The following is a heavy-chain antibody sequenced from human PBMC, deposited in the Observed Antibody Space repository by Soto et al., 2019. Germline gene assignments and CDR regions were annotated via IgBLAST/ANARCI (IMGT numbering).Heavy chain of an antibody. J-gene: IGHJ4*02. D-gene: IGHD2-15*01. CDR1: GFTVSSNY. CDR2: IYSGGST. Sequence: VGSLRLSCAASGFTVSSNYMSWVRQAPGKGLEWVSVIYSGGSTYYADSVKGRFTISRDNSKNTLYLQMNSLRDEDTAVYYCARGHPQGYCSGGSCSSRFDYWGQGTRVTVSS. V-gene: IGHV3-53*01. CDR3: ARGHPQGYCSGGSCSSRFDY.